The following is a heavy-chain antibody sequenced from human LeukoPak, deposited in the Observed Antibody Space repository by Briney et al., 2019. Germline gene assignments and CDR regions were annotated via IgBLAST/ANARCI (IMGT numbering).Heavy chain of an antibody. CDR1: GGTFSSYA. V-gene: IGHV1-69*04. CDR3: ARDDHSSGWRNYYYGMDV. J-gene: IGHJ6*02. CDR2: IIPILGIA. Sequence: SVKVSCKASGGTFSSYAISWVRQAPGQGLEWMGRIIPILGIANYAQKFQGRVTITADKSTSTAYMELSSLRSEDTAVYYCARDDHSSGWRNYYYGMDVWGQGTTVTVSS. D-gene: IGHD6-19*01.